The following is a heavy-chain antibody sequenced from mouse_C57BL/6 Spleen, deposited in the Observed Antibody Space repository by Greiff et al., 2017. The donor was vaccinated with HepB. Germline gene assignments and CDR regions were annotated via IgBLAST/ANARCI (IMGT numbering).Heavy chain of an antibody. CDR3: AKTAKPWVGLFDY. CDR2: IWGDGST. D-gene: IGHD3-3*01. J-gene: IGHJ2*01. V-gene: IGHV2-3*01. Sequence: VQRVESGPGLVAPSQSLSITCTVSGFSLTSYGVSWVRQPPGKGLEWLGVIWGDGSTNYHSALISRLSTIEDNSKSQVYLKLNSLQTDDTASYYCAKTAKPWVGLFDYWGQGTTLTVSS. CDR1: GFSLTSYG.